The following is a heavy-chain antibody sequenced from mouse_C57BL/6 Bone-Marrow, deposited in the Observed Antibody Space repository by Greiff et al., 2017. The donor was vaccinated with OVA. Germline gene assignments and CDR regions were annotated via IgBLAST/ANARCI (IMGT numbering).Heavy chain of an antibody. V-gene: IGHV5S21*01. Sequence: VKLVESGEGLVKPGGSLKLSCEASGYAFSSYAMSWVRQTPEKRLEWVGYISRGGGYIYYADPLKGRFTISRDNAWNTLYLQLSSLKSEDTAMYYCARAVTSYFDYWGKGTTLTVSS. CDR3: ARAVTSYFDY. D-gene: IGHD2-5*01. CDR1: GYAFSSYA. J-gene: IGHJ2*01. CDR2: ISRGGGYI.